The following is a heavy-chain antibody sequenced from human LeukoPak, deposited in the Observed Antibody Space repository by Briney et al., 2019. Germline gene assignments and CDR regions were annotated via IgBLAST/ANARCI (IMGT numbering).Heavy chain of an antibody. V-gene: IGHV3-9*01. CDR3: AKDMGRQQLEAKDC. D-gene: IGHD6-13*01. CDR1: GFTFDDYA. CDR2: ISWNSGSI. J-gene: IGHJ4*02. Sequence: GRSLRLSCAAPGFTFDDYAMHWVRQAPGKGLGWVSGISWNSGSIGYADSVKGRFTISRDNAKNSLYLQMNSLRAEDTALFYCAKDMGRQQLEAKDCWGQGTLVTVSS.